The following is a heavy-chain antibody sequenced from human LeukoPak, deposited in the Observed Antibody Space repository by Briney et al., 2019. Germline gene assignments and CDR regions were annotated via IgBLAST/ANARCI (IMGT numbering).Heavy chain of an antibody. D-gene: IGHD7-27*01. CDR3: AKDGNWARFED. CDR2: ITSRSTT. J-gene: IGHJ4*02. CDR1: GFIFSHYG. Sequence: GGSLRLSCAASGFIFSHYGMNWVRQAPGKGLEWVSGITSRSTTYYADSVKGRFTISRDNSKNMVWLQINSPTAEDTATYYCAKDGNWARFEDWSQGTLVTVSS. V-gene: IGHV3-23*01.